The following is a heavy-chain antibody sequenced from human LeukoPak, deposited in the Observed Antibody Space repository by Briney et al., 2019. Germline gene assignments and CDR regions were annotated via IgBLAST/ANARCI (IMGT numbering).Heavy chain of an antibody. CDR2: INHSGST. D-gene: IGHD1-26*01. J-gene: IGHJ4*02. V-gene: IGHV4-34*01. CDR3: AVGAMIDY. CDR1: GGSFSGYY. Sequence: PSETLSLTCAVYGGSFSGYYWSWIRQPPGKGLEWIGEINHSGSTNYNPSLKSRVTISVDTSKNQFSLKLSSVTAADTAVYYCAVGAMIDYWGQGTLVTVSS.